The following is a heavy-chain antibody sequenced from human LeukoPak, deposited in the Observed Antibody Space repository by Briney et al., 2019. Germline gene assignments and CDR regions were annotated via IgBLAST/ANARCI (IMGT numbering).Heavy chain of an antibody. CDR1: GFTVSSNY. CDR3: AGGSRRDGYDY. Sequence: GGSLRLSCAASGFTVSSNYMSWVRQAPGKGLEWVSVIYDNGDAYSADSVKGRFTISRHNSKNTLYFQMNSLRPEDTAVYYCAGGSRRDGYDYWGQGTLVTVSS. V-gene: IGHV3-53*04. D-gene: IGHD5-24*01. CDR2: IYDNGDA. J-gene: IGHJ4*02.